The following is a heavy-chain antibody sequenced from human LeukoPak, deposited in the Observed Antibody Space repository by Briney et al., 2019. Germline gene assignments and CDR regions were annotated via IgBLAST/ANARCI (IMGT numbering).Heavy chain of an antibody. Sequence: GATVKVSCKASGYTFTGYYMHWVRQAPGQGLEWMGWINPNTGETNSAQKFQGRVTMNRDTTINTAYMELTRLTSDDTAVYYCASYPRYSSTPPFDYWGQGTLVTVSS. CDR2: INPNTGET. CDR1: GYTFTGYY. V-gene: IGHV1-2*02. CDR3: ASYPRYSSTPPFDY. D-gene: IGHD2-2*01. J-gene: IGHJ4*02.